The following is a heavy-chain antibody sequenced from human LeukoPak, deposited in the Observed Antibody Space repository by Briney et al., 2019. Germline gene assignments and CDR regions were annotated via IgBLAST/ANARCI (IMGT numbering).Heavy chain of an antibody. CDR3: VRDSGYSSSWYLIDDDFDI. D-gene: IGHD6-13*01. V-gene: IGHV4-59*02. CDR2: IHYSGRT. J-gene: IGHJ3*02. CDR1: GGSVSGYY. Sequence: SETLSLTCAVSGGSVSGYYWSWVRQFPGRRLEWIGYIHYSGRTNYNPSLKSRITLSLETSSNQISLELKSVTSADMALYYCVRDSGYSSSWYLIDDDFDIWGQGTMVIVSA.